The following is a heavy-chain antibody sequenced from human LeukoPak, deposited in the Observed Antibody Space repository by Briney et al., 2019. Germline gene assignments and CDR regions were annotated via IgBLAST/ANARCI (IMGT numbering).Heavy chain of an antibody. Sequence: SETLSLTCTVSGGSISSSTYYWGWIRQPPGKGLEWIGSIYYSGSTYYNPSLKSRVTISVDTSKNQFSLKLSSVTAADTAVYYCARTGWLAFDIWGQGTMVTVSS. CDR3: ARTGWLAFDI. D-gene: IGHD6-19*01. CDR1: GGSISSSTYY. J-gene: IGHJ3*02. CDR2: IYYSGST. V-gene: IGHV4-39*01.